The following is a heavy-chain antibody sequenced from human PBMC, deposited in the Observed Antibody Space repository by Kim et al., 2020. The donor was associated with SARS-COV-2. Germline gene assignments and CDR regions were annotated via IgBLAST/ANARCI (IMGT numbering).Heavy chain of an antibody. CDR1: GFTFSNYA. CDR3: AKDKGLAVESRWFDP. Sequence: GGSLRLSCAASGFTFSNYAMSWVRQAPGRGLEWVSIISVSGNRTDYADSVKGRFTISRDNSENTVYLQMSSLRAEDTALYYCAKDKGLAVESRWFDPRG. J-gene: IGHJ5*02. D-gene: IGHD3-3*01. CDR2: ISVSGNRT. V-gene: IGHV3-23*01.